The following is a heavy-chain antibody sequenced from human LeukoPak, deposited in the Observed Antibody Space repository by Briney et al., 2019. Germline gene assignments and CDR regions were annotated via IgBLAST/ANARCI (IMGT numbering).Heavy chain of an antibody. CDR2: IIPIFGTA. V-gene: IGHV1-69*13. J-gene: IGHJ6*03. CDR3: ARDMGPYGETYYYYYYMDV. D-gene: IGHD4-17*01. Sequence: SVKVSCKASGGTFSSYAISWVRQAPGQGLEWMGGIIPIFGTANYAQKFQGRVTITADESTSTAYMELSSLRSEDTAVYYCARDMGPYGETYYYYYYMDVWGKGTTVTVSS. CDR1: GGTFSSYA.